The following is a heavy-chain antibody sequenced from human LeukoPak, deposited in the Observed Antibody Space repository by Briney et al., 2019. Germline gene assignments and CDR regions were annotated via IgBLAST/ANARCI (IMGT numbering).Heavy chain of an antibody. CDR2: TYYRSKWYD. D-gene: IGHD6-13*01. J-gene: IGHJ4*02. V-gene: IGHV6-1*01. CDR3: IRISWGIPTY. Sequence: SQTLSLTCAISGDSVSSNSATWNWIRQSPSRGLEWLGRTYYRSKWYDDSAVSVKGRITINPDTSKNQFSLQLNSVTPEDTAIYYCIRISWGIPTYWGQGALVTVSS. CDR1: GDSVSSNSAT.